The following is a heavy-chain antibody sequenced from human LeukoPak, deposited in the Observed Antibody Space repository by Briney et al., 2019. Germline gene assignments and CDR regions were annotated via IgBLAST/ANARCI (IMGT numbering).Heavy chain of an antibody. Sequence: PGGSLRLSCAASGFTFSSYSMNWVRQAPGKGLEWVSSITGSSSYIFYVDSVKGRFTISRDNGKNSPYLQMNSLRAEDTAVYYCARGGDWGYDRGQGTLVTVSS. D-gene: IGHD2-21*02. V-gene: IGHV3-21*01. CDR1: GFTFSSYS. J-gene: IGHJ4*02. CDR3: ARGGDWGYD. CDR2: ITGSSSYI.